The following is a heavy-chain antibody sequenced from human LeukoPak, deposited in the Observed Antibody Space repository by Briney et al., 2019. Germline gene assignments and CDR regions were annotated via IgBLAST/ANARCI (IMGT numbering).Heavy chain of an antibody. Sequence: GGSLRLSCAASGFTFSNYAMSWVRQAPGKGLEWVSSISGSGGSTYYADSVKGRFTISRDNFENTLYLQMNSLKTEDTAVYYCARHMMDSGRFSDYWGQGTRVTVSS. CDR3: ARHMMDSGRFSDY. CDR2: ISGSGGST. J-gene: IGHJ4*02. D-gene: IGHD1-26*01. CDR1: GFTFSNYA. V-gene: IGHV3-23*01.